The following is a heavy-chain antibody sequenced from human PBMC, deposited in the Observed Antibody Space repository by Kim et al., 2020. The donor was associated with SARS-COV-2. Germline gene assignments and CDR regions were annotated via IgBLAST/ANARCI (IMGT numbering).Heavy chain of an antibody. V-gene: IGHV3-53*04. J-gene: IGHJ6*01. CDR3: WSTNPQYYYGMDV. CDR2: IYSGGST. D-gene: IGHD1-1*01. CDR1: GFTVSSNY. Sequence: GGSLRLSCAASGFTVSSNYMSWVRQAPGKGLEWVSVIYSGGSTYYSDSVKGRFTISRHNSKNTLYLQMNSLRAEGTAVYYCWSTNPQYYYGMDVWGQGTTVTVSS.